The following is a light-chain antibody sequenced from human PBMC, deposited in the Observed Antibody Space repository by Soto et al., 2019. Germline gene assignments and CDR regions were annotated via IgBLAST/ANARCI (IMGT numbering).Light chain of an antibody. V-gene: IGKV3-15*01. Sequence: EIVMTQSPATLSVSPGEGATLSCRASQSVSSDLAWYQQKPGQAPRLLIHSATTRATGIPARFSGSGSGTEFTLTISSLQSEDFAVYYCQQYNNWPRTFGQGTKVDIK. CDR2: SAT. J-gene: IGKJ1*01. CDR1: QSVSSD. CDR3: QQYNNWPRT.